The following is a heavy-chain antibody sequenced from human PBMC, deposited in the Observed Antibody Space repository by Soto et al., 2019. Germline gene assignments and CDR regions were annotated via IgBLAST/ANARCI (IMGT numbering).Heavy chain of an antibody. CDR3: ARDDVRDYYYYGMDV. V-gene: IGHV3-33*01. J-gene: IGHJ6*02. Sequence: QVQLVESGGGVVQPGRSLRLSCAASGFTFSSYGMHWVRQAPGKGLEWVAVIWYDGSNKYYADSVKGRFTISRDNSKNTLYLQMNSLRAEDTAVYYCARDDVRDYYYYGMDVWGQGTTVTVSS. CDR1: GFTFSSYG. CDR2: IWYDGSNK.